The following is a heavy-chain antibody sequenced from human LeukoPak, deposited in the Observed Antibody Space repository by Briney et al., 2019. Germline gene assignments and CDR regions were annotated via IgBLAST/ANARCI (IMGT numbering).Heavy chain of an antibody. CDR1: GFPFGTFW. V-gene: IGHV3-7*01. D-gene: IGHD3-3*01. Sequence: PGGSLRLSCEASGFPFGTFWMSWVRQAPGKGLEWVANINQGGSQISYVDSVRGRFTIARDDAKNSLYLQMNGLRAEDTAVYFCARDKGGMVPFDYWGQGTLVTVSS. CDR3: ARDKGGMVPFDY. J-gene: IGHJ4*02. CDR2: INQGGSQI.